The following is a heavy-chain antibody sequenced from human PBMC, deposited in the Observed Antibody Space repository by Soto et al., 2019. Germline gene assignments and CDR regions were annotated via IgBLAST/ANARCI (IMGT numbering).Heavy chain of an antibody. CDR2: IYSGGYT. CDR3: ATQPGGGGY. Sequence: EVQLVESGGGLIQPGGSLRLSCAVSGFTVSNNYMSWVRQAPGKGLEGVSVIYSGGYTAYGDSVKGRFTISRDNSKNTLSLQINTLGAAGRAVFSCATQPGGGGYWGQGTLVTVSS. J-gene: IGHJ4*02. V-gene: IGHV3-53*01. D-gene: IGHD3-10*01. CDR1: GFTVSNNY.